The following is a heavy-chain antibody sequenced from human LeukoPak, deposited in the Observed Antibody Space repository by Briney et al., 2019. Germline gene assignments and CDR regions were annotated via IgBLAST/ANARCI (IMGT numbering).Heavy chain of an antibody. Sequence: AGGSLRLSCAASGFTFDDYAMHWVRHAPGKGLEWVSGTSWNSGSIVYADSVKGRFTISRDNAKNSLYLQMNSLRAEDTALYYCAKDLSPVLKYYFDYWGQGTLVTVSS. CDR3: AKDLSPVLKYYFDY. V-gene: IGHV3-9*01. J-gene: IGHJ4*02. CDR1: GFTFDDYA. D-gene: IGHD6-6*01. CDR2: TSWNSGSI.